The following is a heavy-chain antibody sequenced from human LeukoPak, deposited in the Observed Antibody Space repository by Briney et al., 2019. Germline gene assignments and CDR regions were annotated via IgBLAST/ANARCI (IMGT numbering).Heavy chain of an antibody. V-gene: IGHV4-34*01. Sequence: SETLSLTCAVYGGSFSGYYWSWIRQPPGKGLEWIGEINHSGSTNYNPSLKSRVTISVDTSKNQFSLKLSSVTAADTAVYYCARGPLSYYDSSGYYYFFDYWGQGTLVTVSS. CDR1: GGSFSGYY. CDR2: INHSGST. CDR3: ARGPLSYYDSSGYYYFFDY. J-gene: IGHJ4*02. D-gene: IGHD3-22*01.